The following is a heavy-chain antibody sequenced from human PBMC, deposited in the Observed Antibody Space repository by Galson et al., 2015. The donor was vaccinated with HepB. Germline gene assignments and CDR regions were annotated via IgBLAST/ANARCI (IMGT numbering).Heavy chain of an antibody. V-gene: IGHV1-69*13. CDR2: IIPIFGTA. Sequence: SVKVSCKASGGTFSSYAISWVRQAPGQGLEWMGGIIPIFGTANYAQKFQGRVTITADESTSTAYMELSSLRSEDTAVYYCARVGYCSSTSCSNWYFDLWGRGTPVTVSS. CDR1: GGTFSSYA. D-gene: IGHD2-2*01. J-gene: IGHJ2*01. CDR3: ARVGYCSSTSCSNWYFDL.